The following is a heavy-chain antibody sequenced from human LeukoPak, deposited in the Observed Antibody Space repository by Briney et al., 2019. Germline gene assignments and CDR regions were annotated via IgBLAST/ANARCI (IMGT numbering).Heavy chain of an antibody. CDR1: GFTVSSNY. CDR3: ARDGAFYYDILTGLRP. D-gene: IGHD3-9*01. CDR2: IYSGGST. J-gene: IGHJ5*02. Sequence: GGSLRLSCAASGFTVSSNYMSWVRQAPGKGLEWVSVIYSGGSTYYADSVKGRFTISRDNSKNTLYLQMNRLRAEDTAVYYCARDGAFYYDILTGLRPWGQGTLVTVSS. V-gene: IGHV3-66*02.